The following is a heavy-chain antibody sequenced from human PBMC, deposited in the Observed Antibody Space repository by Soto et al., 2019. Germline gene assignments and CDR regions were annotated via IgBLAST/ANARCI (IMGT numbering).Heavy chain of an antibody. Sequence: EVQLVESGGGLVKPGGSLRLSCAASGFTFSNAWMNWVRQAPGKGLEWVGRIKSKTDGGTTDYAAPVKGRFTISRDDSKNTLYLQMNRLKTEDTAVYYWTTDPPFLFGESEDYYGMDVWGQGTTVTGSS. J-gene: IGHJ6*02. V-gene: IGHV3-15*07. CDR2: IKSKTDGGTT. CDR3: TTDPPFLFGESEDYYGMDV. CDR1: GFTFSNAW. D-gene: IGHD3-10*02.